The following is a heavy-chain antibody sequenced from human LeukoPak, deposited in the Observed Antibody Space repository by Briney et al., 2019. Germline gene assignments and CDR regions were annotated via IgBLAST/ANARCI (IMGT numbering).Heavy chain of an antibody. Sequence: SETLSLTCTVSGGSISSSSYYWGWIRQPPGKGLEWIGSIYYSGSTYYNPSLKSRVTISVGTSKNQFSLKLSSVTAADTAVYYCGRGGVMREFHVFDIWGKGTMVTVSS. D-gene: IGHD3-16*01. J-gene: IGHJ3*02. CDR1: GGSISSSSYY. CDR2: IYYSGST. V-gene: IGHV4-39*07. CDR3: GRGGVMREFHVFDI.